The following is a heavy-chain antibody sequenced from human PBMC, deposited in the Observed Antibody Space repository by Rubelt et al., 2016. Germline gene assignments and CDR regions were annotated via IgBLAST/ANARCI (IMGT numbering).Heavy chain of an antibody. CDR2: INHSGST. D-gene: IGHD2-2*01. CDR3: ARDTCSSTSCYGVGYFQH. Sequence: QVQLQQWGAGLLKPSETLSLTCAVYGGSFSGYYWSWIRQPPGKGLEWIGEINHSGSTNYNPSLKSRVTISVDTSKSQFSLKLSSVTAADTAVYYCARDTCSSTSCYGVGYFQHWGQGTLVTVSS. J-gene: IGHJ1*01. CDR1: GGSFSGYY. V-gene: IGHV4-34*01.